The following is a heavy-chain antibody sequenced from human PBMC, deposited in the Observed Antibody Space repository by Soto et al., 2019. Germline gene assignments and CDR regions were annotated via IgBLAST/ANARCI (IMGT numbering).Heavy chain of an antibody. CDR1: GFTFSSYA. Sequence: EVQLLESGGGLVQPGGSLRLSCAASGFTFSSYAMSWVRQAPGKGLEWVSAISGSGGSTYYADSVKGRFTISRDNSKNTRYLQMNSLRAEDTAVYYCAKDRRTYYDSRLNAFDIWGQGTMVTVSS. J-gene: IGHJ3*02. CDR2: ISGSGGST. V-gene: IGHV3-23*01. CDR3: AKDRRTYYDSRLNAFDI. D-gene: IGHD3-22*01.